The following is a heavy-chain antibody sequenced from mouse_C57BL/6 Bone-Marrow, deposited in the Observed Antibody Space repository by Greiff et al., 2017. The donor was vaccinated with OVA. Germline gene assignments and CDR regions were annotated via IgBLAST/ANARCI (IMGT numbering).Heavy chain of an antibody. CDR1: GFTFSDYY. Sequence: EVKLVESGGGLVQPGGSLKLSCAASGFTFSDYYMYWVRQTPEKRLEWVAYISNGGGSTYYPDTVKGRFTISRDNAKNTLYLQMSRLKSEDTAMYYCARVWDVGWLLPYAMDYWGQGTSVTVSS. CDR2: ISNGGGST. CDR3: ARVWDVGWLLPYAMDY. D-gene: IGHD2-3*01. V-gene: IGHV5-12*01. J-gene: IGHJ4*01.